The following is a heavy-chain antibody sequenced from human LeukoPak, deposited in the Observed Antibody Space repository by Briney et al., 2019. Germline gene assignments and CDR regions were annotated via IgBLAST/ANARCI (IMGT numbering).Heavy chain of an antibody. Sequence: ASVNVSCKASGYTFTSYYMHWVRQAPGQGLEWMGIINPSGGSTSYAQKFQGRVTITRDTSASTAYMELSSLKSEDTAIYYCARSFSDAFDIWGQGTMVTVSS. CDR1: GYTFTSYY. CDR3: ARSFSDAFDI. J-gene: IGHJ3*02. CDR2: INPSGGST. D-gene: IGHD3-16*02. V-gene: IGHV1-46*01.